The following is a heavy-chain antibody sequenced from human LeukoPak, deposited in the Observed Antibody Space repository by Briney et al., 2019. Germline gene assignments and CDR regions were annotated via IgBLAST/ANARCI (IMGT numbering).Heavy chain of an antibody. D-gene: IGHD3-3*01. Sequence: GGSLRLSCAASGFTFSSYAMSWVRQAPGKGLEWVGGISGSGGSTYYADSVKGRFTISRDNSKNTLYLQMNSLRTEDTAVYYCAKDASFWSGAKFDYWGQGALVTVSS. CDR2: ISGSGGST. CDR3: AKDASFWSGAKFDY. CDR1: GFTFSSYA. V-gene: IGHV3-23*01. J-gene: IGHJ4*02.